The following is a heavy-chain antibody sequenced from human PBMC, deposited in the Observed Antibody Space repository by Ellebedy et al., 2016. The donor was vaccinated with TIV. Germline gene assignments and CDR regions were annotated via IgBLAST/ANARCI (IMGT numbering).Heavy chain of an antibody. CDR3: ARLNGSGSYSGNY. J-gene: IGHJ4*02. D-gene: IGHD3-10*01. CDR1: GGSISSSSYY. Sequence: MPSETLSLTCTVSGGSISSSSYYWGWIRQPPGKGLAWIGSIYYSGSTYYNPSLKSRVTISVDTSKNQFSLKLSSVTAAETAVYYCARLNGSGSYSGNYWGQGTLVTVSS. V-gene: IGHV4-39*01. CDR2: IYYSGST.